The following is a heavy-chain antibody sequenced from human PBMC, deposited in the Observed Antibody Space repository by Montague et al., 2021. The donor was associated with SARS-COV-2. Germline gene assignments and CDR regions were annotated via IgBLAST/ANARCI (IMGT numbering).Heavy chain of an antibody. V-gene: IGHV2-5*01. D-gene: IGHD3-9*01. CDR3: AHLIRYYDIFTGIPFDD. CDR2: XYSNGDK. Sequence: PALVKPTQTLTLTCTFSGSSLSTPNVGVAWIRQPPGKALEWLAVXYSNGDKRYSPSLQRRLTITKDTSRNQVVVSLTNVDPLDTATYYCAHLIRYYDIFTGIPFDDWGQGTQVTVSS. J-gene: IGHJ4*02. CDR1: GSSLSTPNVG.